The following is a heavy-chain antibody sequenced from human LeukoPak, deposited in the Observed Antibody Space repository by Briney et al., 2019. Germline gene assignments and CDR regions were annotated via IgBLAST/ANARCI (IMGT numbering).Heavy chain of an antibody. D-gene: IGHD6-19*01. Sequence: GGSLRPSCAASGFTFSSYAMHWVRQAPGKGLEWVAVISYDGSNKYYADSVKGRFTISRDNSKNTLYLQMNSLRAEDTAVYYCARPHPRIAVAGTDYWGQGTLVTVSS. J-gene: IGHJ4*02. V-gene: IGHV3-30*04. CDR3: ARPHPRIAVAGTDY. CDR1: GFTFSSYA. CDR2: ISYDGSNK.